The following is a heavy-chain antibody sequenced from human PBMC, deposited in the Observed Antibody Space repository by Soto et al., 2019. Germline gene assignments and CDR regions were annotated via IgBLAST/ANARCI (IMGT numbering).Heavy chain of an antibody. Sequence: EVPLVESGGGLVQPGGSLRLSCAASGFTVSSNYMSWVRQAPGKGLEWVSVVYIGGNTYYAESVEDRFTIARDNFQIGQYLQMNSLRAGDTAVYYGAGCVGGGFDYWGQGTLVTVSS. D-gene: IGHD3-16*01. CDR3: AGCVGGGFDY. CDR1: GFTVSSNY. V-gene: IGHV3-66*01. J-gene: IGHJ4*02. CDR2: VYIGGNT.